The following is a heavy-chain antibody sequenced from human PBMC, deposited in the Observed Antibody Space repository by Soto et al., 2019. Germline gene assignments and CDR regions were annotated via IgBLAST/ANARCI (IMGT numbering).Heavy chain of an antibody. CDR2: INPSGGST. CDR3: ARDCGEYYDFWSGYPSTDYGMDV. D-gene: IGHD3-3*01. J-gene: IGHJ6*02. V-gene: IGHV1-46*01. Sequence: ASVKVSCKASGYTFTSYYMHWVRQAPGQGLEWMGIINPSGGSTSYAQKFQGRVTMTRDTSTSTVYMELSSLRSEDTAVYYCARDCGEYYDFWSGYPSTDYGMDVWGQGTTVTVSS. CDR1: GYTFTSYY.